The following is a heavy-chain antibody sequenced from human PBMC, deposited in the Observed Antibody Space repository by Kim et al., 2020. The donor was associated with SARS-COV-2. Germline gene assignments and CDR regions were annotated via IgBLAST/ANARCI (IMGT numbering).Heavy chain of an antibody. Sequence: SETLSLTCTVSGGSISGYYWSWIRQPPGKGLEWFGYISYTGTTNYNPSLKSRVTISVDTSKNQFSLNLTSVTAADTAVYHCARVVPMGYPPTPHHDSWS. CDR3: ARVVPMGYPPTPHHDS. CDR2: ISYTGTT. CDR1: GGSISGYY. V-gene: IGHV4-59*01. J-gene: IGHJ5*01. D-gene: IGHD3-10*01.